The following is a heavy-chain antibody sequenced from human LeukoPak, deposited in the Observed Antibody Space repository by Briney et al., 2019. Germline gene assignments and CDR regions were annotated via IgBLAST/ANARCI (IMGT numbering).Heavy chain of an antibody. V-gene: IGHV3-23*01. Sequence: GGSLRLSCAASGFTFSSYAMSWVRQAPGKGLEWVSAISGSGGSTYYADSVKGRFTISRDNSKNTLYLQMNSLRAEDTAVCYCAKTRKNSGWLLDYWGQGTLVTVSS. CDR2: ISGSGGST. CDR1: GFTFSSYA. D-gene: IGHD5-24*01. J-gene: IGHJ4*02. CDR3: AKTRKNSGWLLDY.